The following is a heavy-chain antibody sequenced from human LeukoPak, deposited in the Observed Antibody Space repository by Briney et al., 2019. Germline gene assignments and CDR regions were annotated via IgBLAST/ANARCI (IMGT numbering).Heavy chain of an antibody. Sequence: PGGSLRLSCAASGFTFNNYAMNWVRQAPGKGLEWVSSISGSGGNTYYADSVKGRFTISRDNSKNTLYLQMNSLRADDTAVYYCARDQTRGFDLWGRGTLVTVSS. CDR3: ARDQTRGFDL. D-gene: IGHD4-11*01. CDR1: GFTFNNYA. J-gene: IGHJ2*01. V-gene: IGHV3-23*01. CDR2: ISGSGGNT.